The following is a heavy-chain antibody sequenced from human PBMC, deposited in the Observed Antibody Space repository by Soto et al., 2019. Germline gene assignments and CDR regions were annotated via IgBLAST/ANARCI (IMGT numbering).Heavy chain of an antibody. V-gene: IGHV1-69*12. CDR2: IIPIFGTA. Sequence: QVQLVQSGAEVKKPGSSVKVSCKASGGTFSSYAISWVRQAPGQGLEWMGGIIPIFGTANYAQKFQGRVTITADESTRTGYMDGRSLRCEDTAVYYCARERVPRYSGGWDDYWGQGTMGTGSS. D-gene: IGHD6-19*01. J-gene: IGHJ4*02. CDR3: ARERVPRYSGGWDDY. CDR1: GGTFSSYA.